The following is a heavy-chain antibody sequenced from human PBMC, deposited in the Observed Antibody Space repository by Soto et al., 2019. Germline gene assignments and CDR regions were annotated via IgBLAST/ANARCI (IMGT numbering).Heavy chain of an antibody. CDR3: ARYSGSYSRGLDY. CDR2: IRNKANRYST. CDR1: GFTFSDHY. D-gene: IGHD1-26*01. V-gene: IGHV3-72*01. J-gene: IGHJ4*02. Sequence: GGSLSLSCAASGFTFSDHYMEWVRQAPGKGLEWVGRIRNKANRYSTEYAASVQGRFTISRDDSMNSLYLQMNSLKTEDTAVLYCARYSGSYSRGLDYWGQGTPVTVSS.